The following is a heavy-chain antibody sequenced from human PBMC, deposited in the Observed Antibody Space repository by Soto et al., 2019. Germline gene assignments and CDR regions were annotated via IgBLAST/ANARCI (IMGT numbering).Heavy chain of an antibody. D-gene: IGHD3-22*01. CDR2: IYPGDSDT. J-gene: IGHJ4*02. CDR1: GYSFTSYW. V-gene: IGHV5-51*01. CDR3: ARRSPPYYYDSSDADY. Sequence: GESLKISCKGSGYSFTSYWIGWVRQMPGKGLEWMGIIYPGDSDTRYSPFFQGQVTISADKSISTAYLQWSSLKASDTAMYYCARRSPPYYYDSSDADYWGQGTLVTVSS.